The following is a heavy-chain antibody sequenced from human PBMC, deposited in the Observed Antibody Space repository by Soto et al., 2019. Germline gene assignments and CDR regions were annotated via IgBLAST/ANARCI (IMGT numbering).Heavy chain of an antibody. J-gene: IGHJ3*02. V-gene: IGHV4-39*01. CDR2: IYYSGST. Sequence: PSETLSLTCTVSGGSISKSTYYWGWIRQPPGKGLEWIGSIYYSGSTYYNPSLKSRVTISVDTSKNQFSLKLNSVTAADTAVYYCAIVGWFGGGLWSDAFDIWGQGTMVTVSS. CDR3: AIVGWFGGGLWSDAFDI. D-gene: IGHD3-10*01. CDR1: GGSISKSTYY.